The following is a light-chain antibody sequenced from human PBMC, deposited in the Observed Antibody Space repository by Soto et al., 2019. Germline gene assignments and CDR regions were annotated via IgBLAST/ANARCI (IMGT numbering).Light chain of an antibody. J-gene: IGKJ4*01. CDR2: GAS. Sequence: EIVMTQSPATLSVSPGERATLSCRASHRVSSYLAWYQQKPGQAPRLLIYGASSRAADIPDRFSGSGSGTDFTLTINRLEPGDFAVYFCQQYGNSPRTFGGGTKVDIK. V-gene: IGKV3-20*01. CDR1: HRVSSY. CDR3: QQYGNSPRT.